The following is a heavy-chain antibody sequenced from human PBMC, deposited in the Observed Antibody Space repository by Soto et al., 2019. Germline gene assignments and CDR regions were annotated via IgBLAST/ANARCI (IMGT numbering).Heavy chain of an antibody. J-gene: IGHJ3*02. CDR1: GFAVTSNY. D-gene: IGHD1-1*01. V-gene: IGHV3-66*01. CDR3: ARDSYLERQGLPFNM. CDR2: MYYGGTT. Sequence: EEQLLESGGGLVQPGGSLRLSCAASGFAVTSNYMTWVRRIPGKGLECVSIMYYGGTTYYSDSVKGRFTISRDSSKNTLDLQMNSLRVEDTAVYYCARDSYLERQGLPFNMWGQGTSVIVS.